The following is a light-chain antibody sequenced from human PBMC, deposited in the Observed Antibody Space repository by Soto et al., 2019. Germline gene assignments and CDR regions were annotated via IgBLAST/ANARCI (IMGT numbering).Light chain of an antibody. CDR3: QQYDDLPYT. Sequence: DIQMTQSPSSLSASVGDRITIACQASHVINNYLSWFQQKPGKAPRLLIYDASNLEAGGPSRFSESVSRTDFTFTINSLQPEDIATYFCQQYDDLPYTFGQGTNLEIK. J-gene: IGKJ2*01. CDR2: DAS. CDR1: HVINNY. V-gene: IGKV1-33*01.